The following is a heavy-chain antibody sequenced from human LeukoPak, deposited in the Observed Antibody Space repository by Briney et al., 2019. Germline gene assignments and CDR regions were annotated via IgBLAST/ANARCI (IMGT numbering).Heavy chain of an antibody. CDR1: GFTFSSYA. CDR3: AKEGLYSSSWYLFDP. CDR2: ISYDGSNK. Sequence: GGSLRLSCAASGFTFSSYAMHWVRQAPGKGLEWVAVISYDGSNKYYADSVKGRFTISRDNSKNTLYLQMNSLRAEDTAVYYCAKEGLYSSSWYLFDPWGQGTLVTVSS. V-gene: IGHV3-30-3*02. D-gene: IGHD6-13*01. J-gene: IGHJ5*02.